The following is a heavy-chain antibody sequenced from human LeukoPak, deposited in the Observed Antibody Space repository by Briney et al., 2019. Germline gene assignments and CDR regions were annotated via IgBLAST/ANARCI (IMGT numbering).Heavy chain of an antibody. Sequence: SETLSLTCTVSGGSISSYYWSWIRQPPGKGLEWIGYIYYSGSTNYNPSLKSRVTISVDTSKNQFSLKLSSVTAADTAVYYCARDRDGGNSAVDYWGQGTLVTVSS. D-gene: IGHD4-23*01. J-gene: IGHJ4*02. V-gene: IGHV4-59*01. CDR1: GGSISSYY. CDR3: ARDRDGGNSAVDY. CDR2: IYYSGST.